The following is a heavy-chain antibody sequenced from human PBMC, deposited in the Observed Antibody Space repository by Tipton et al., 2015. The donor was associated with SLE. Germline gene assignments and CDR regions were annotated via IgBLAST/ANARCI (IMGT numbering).Heavy chain of an antibody. CDR2: IYYSGSP. V-gene: IGHV4-39*07. CDR3: ARGSCSGGVCYIDY. J-gene: IGHJ4*02. Sequence: TLSLTCTVSGGSISSSSYYWGWIRQPPGKGLEWIGSIYYSGSPSYNPSLRSRVTISVDTSKNQFSLKLSSVTAADTAVYYCARGSCSGGVCYIDYWGQGTLVTVSS. D-gene: IGHD2-8*02. CDR1: GGSISSSSYY.